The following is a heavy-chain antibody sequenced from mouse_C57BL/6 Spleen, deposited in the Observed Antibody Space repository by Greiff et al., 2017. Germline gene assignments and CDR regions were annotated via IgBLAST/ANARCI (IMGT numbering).Heavy chain of an antibody. CDR1: GYAFSSSW. V-gene: IGHV1-82*01. CDR2: IYPGDGDT. J-gene: IGHJ2*01. CDR3: AREIYDGYHN. Sequence: QVQLKESGPELVKPGASVKISCKASGYAFSSSWMNWVKQRPGKGLEWIGRIYPGDGDTNYNVKFKGKATLTADKSSSTASMQLSSLTSEDSAIYFFAREIYDGYHNWGQGTTLTVSS. D-gene: IGHD2-3*01.